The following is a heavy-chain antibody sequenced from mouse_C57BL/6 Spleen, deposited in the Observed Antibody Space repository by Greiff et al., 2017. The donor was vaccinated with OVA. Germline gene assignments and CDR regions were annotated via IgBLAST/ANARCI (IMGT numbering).Heavy chain of an antibody. CDR2: IHPNSGST. D-gene: IGHD3-2*02. Sequence: QVQLKQPGAELVKPGASVKLSCKASGYTFTSYWMHWVKQRPGQGLEWIGMIHPNSGSTNYNEKFKSKATLTVDKSSSTAYMQLSSLTSDDSAVYYCARGAAAQARNYFDYWGQGTTLTVSS. V-gene: IGHV1-64*01. CDR1: GYTFTSYW. J-gene: IGHJ2*01. CDR3: ARGAAAQARNYFDY.